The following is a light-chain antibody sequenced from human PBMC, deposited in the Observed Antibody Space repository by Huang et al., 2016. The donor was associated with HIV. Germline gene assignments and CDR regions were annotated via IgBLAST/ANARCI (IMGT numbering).Light chain of an antibody. V-gene: IGKV1-NL1*01. Sequence: DIQMTQSPSSLSASVGDRVTITCRASQDITKSFAWYQQKPGKAPNLLLYAASRLESGDRSRDRGSGAETMYTLTIDSLQPEESAVYFCQQYFKPLPITFGQGTRLDIK. CDR1: QDITKS. J-gene: IGKJ5*01. CDR2: AAS. CDR3: QQYFKPLPIT.